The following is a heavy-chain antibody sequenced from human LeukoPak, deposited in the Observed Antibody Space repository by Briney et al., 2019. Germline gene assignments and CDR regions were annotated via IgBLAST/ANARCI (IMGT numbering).Heavy chain of an antibody. V-gene: IGHV3-30*02. D-gene: IGHD6-6*01. CDR3: AKARWEYSSSSPFDY. CDR1: GFTFSSYG. Sequence: SGGSLRLSCAASGFTFSSYGMHWVRQAPGKGLEWVAFIRYDGSNKYYADSVKGRFTISRDNSKNTLYLQMNSLGAEDTAVYYCAKARWEYSSSSPFDYWGQGTLVTVSS. J-gene: IGHJ4*02. CDR2: IRYDGSNK.